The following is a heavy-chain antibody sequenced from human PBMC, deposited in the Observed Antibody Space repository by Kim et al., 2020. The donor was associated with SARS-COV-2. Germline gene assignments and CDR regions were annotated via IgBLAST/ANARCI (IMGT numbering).Heavy chain of an antibody. CDR2: IRQDGNEK. CDR3: ASHGSFDH. CDR1: GFSFSDYW. J-gene: IGHJ4*02. Sequence: GGSLRLSCEASGFSFSDYWMSWVRQASGKGLEWVANIRQDGNEKNYMESAKGRFTISRDNAKNSLFLQMNNLRAEDTALYYCASHGSFDHWGQGALVTVSS. V-gene: IGHV3-7*01.